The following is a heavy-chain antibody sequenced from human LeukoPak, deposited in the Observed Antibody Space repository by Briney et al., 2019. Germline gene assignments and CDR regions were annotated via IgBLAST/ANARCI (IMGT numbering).Heavy chain of an antibody. CDR2: INQGGGEK. D-gene: IGHD3-10*01. CDR3: ASRGYYYYGMDV. J-gene: IGHJ6*02. Sequence: GGSLRLSCAASGFTFSTYWMSWVRQAPGKGLEWVANINQGGGEKYYVDSVKGRFTISRDNAKNSLYLQMNSLRAEDTAVYYCASRGYYYYGMDVWGQGTTVTVSS. V-gene: IGHV3-7*02. CDR1: GFTFSTYW.